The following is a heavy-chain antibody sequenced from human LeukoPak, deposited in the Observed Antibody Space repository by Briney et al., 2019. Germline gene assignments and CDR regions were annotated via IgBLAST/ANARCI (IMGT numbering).Heavy chain of an antibody. V-gene: IGHV3-66*01. D-gene: IGHD3-22*01. Sequence: GGSLRLSCAASGFTVSTNYMYWVRQAPGKGLELVSVIFGGGTTYYADSVRGRFTISRGNSKNTLYPQMNSLRAEDTAVYYCARDRYDSSGFYRGDYWGQGTLVTVSS. CDR2: IFGGGTT. J-gene: IGHJ4*02. CDR1: GFTVSTNY. CDR3: ARDRYDSSGFYRGDY.